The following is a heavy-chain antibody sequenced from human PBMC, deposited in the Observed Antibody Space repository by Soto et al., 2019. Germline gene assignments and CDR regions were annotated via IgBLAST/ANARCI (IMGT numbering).Heavy chain of an antibody. Sequence: QVQLVESGGGVVQPGRSLRLSCAASGFSFSSYGMHWVRQAPGKGPEWVAIIWYDGSNKYYADFVKGRFTISRDNSKNTLFLQMSNLRVEDTAVYYCARDGGYGSGSREDYWGQGTLVTVSS. CDR2: IWYDGSNK. CDR1: GFSFSSYG. CDR3: ARDGGYGSGSREDY. V-gene: IGHV3-33*01. D-gene: IGHD3-10*01. J-gene: IGHJ4*02.